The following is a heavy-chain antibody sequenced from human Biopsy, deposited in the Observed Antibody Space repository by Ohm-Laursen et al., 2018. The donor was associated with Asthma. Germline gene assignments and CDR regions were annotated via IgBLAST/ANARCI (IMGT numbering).Heavy chain of an antibody. D-gene: IGHD3-3*01. CDR3: ASQSSGPDFWSGYYYFDY. Sequence: SLRLSCAASGFTFSSYSMNWVRQAPGKGLEWVSYISSSSSTIYYADSVKGRFTTSRDNSKNTLYLQMNSLRAEDTAVYYCASQSSGPDFWSGYYYFDYWGQGTLVTVSS. J-gene: IGHJ4*02. CDR1: GFTFSSYS. CDR2: ISSSSSTI. V-gene: IGHV3-48*01.